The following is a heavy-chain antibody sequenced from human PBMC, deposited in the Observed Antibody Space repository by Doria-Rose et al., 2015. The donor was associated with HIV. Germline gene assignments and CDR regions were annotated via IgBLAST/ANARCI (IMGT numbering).Heavy chain of an antibody. Sequence: QITLKESGPVLVKPTETLTLTCTVSGVSLSSPGMGVSWIRQPPGKALEWLAYIFSDDERSYKTSLKSRLTISRGTSKSQVVLTMTDMDPVDTATYYCARIKSSRWYHKYYFDFWGQGTLAIVS. V-gene: IGHV2-26*01. D-gene: IGHD6-13*01. CDR3: ARIKSSRWYHKYYFDF. J-gene: IGHJ4*02. CDR1: GVSLSSPGMG. CDR2: IFSDDER.